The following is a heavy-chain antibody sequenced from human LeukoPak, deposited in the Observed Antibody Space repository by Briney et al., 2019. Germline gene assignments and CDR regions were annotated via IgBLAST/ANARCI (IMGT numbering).Heavy chain of an antibody. V-gene: IGHV3-48*03. CDR1: GFTFSSYE. CDR2: ISSSGSTI. J-gene: IGHJ4*02. Sequence: QPGGSLRLSCAAPGFTFSSYEMNWVPEAPGKGLEWVSYISSSGSTIYYADSVRGRFTISSDNAKNSLYLQMNSLRDEDTAVYYCARILPYGDYGDYWGQGTLLPVST. CDR3: ARILPYGDYGDY. D-gene: IGHD4-17*01.